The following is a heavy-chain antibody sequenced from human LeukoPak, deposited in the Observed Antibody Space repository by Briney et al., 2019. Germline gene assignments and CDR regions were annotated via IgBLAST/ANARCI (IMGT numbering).Heavy chain of an antibody. J-gene: IGHJ6*02. Sequence: GASVKVSCKVSGYTLTELSMHWVRQAPGKGLEWMGGFNPEDVETIYAQKFQGRVTMTEDTSTDTAYMELSSMRSEDTAVYYCATFKIGYCSSTSCPYYYGMDVWGQGTTVTVSS. CDR2: FNPEDVET. V-gene: IGHV1-24*01. CDR3: ATFKIGYCSSTSCPYYYGMDV. CDR1: GYTLTELS. D-gene: IGHD2-2*01.